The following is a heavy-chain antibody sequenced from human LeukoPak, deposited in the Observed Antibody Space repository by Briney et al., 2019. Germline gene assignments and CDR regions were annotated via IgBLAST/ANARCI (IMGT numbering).Heavy chain of an antibody. CDR1: GGSFSGYY. D-gene: IGHD6-13*01. V-gene: IGHV4-34*01. Sequence: SETLSLTCAVYGGSFSGYYWSWIRQPPGKGLEWIGEINHSGSTNYNPSLKSRVTISVDTSKNQFSLKLSSVTAADTAVYYCARDYSSSWLNYYYYMDVWGKGTTVTISS. CDR2: INHSGST. J-gene: IGHJ6*03. CDR3: ARDYSSSWLNYYYYMDV.